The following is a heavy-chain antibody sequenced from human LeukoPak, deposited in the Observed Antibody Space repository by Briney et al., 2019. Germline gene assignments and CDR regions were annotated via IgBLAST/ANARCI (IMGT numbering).Heavy chain of an antibody. V-gene: IGHV1-2*02. J-gene: IGHJ5*02. D-gene: IGHD3-10*01. CDR1: GYTFTGYY. CDR3: ARAGRVWFGELVLGRRSNWFDP. Sequence: GASVKVSCKASGYTFTGYYMHWVRQAPGQGLEWMGWINPNSGGTNYAQKFQGRVTMTRDTSISTAYMELSRLRSDDTAVYYCARAGRVWFGELVLGRRSNWFDPWGQGTLVTVSS. CDR2: INPNSGGT.